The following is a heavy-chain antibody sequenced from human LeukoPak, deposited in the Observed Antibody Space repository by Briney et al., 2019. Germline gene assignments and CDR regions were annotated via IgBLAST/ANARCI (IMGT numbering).Heavy chain of an antibody. V-gene: IGHV3-48*02. Sequence: GGSLRLSCAASGFAFTSYSMNWVRRAPGKGLEWISYISSGGSPVYYADSVKGRFTISRDNAKDSLFLQMNSLRDEDTAVYYCARDLAVGEPQVFWSNYFKGDYYSGMDVWGQGPTVTASS. CDR3: ARDLAVGEPQVFWSNYFKGDYYSGMDV. J-gene: IGHJ6*02. CDR2: ISSGGSPV. D-gene: IGHD3-3*01. CDR1: GFAFTSYS.